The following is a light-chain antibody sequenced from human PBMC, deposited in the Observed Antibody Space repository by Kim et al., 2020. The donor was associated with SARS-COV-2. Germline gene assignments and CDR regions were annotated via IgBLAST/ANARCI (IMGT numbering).Light chain of an antibody. J-gene: IGKJ4*01. CDR2: DAS. V-gene: IGKV3-11*01. CDR1: ESVSSS. CDR3: QQRSRWPLT. Sequence: PGERATLSCRASESVSSSVAWYQQKAGQAPRLLIYDASKRATGLPARFSGGGSGTDFTLTISGLEPDDFAVYYCQQRSRWPLTFGGGTKLEI.